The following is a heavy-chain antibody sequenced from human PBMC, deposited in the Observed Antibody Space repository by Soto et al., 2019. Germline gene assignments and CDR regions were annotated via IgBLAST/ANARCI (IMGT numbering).Heavy chain of an antibody. CDR1: GDSISSRSYY. D-gene: IGHD6-19*01. CDR2: IDHSGST. Sequence: PSETLSLTCTVSGDSISSRSYYWGWLRQPPGKALEWIGSIDHSGSTYYKSSLKSRVTISVDTSKNQFSLKLSSVTAADTAVYYCARGGIAVFDYWGQGTLVTVSS. V-gene: IGHV4-39*07. J-gene: IGHJ4*02. CDR3: ARGGIAVFDY.